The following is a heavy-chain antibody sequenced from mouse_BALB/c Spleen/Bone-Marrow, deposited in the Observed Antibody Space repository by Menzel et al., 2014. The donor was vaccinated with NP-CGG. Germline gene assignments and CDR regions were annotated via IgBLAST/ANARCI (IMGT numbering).Heavy chain of an antibody. CDR1: GYTFTSYW. V-gene: IGHV1S81*02. CDR2: INPSNGRT. CDR3: ARYLHYYGSSYGYFDV. J-gene: IGHJ1*01. D-gene: IGHD1-1*01. Sequence: VQLVESGAELVKPGASVKLSCKASGYTFTSYWMHWVKQRPGQGLEWIGEINPSNGRTNYNEKFKSKATLTVDKSSSTAYMQLGSLTSEDSAVYYCARYLHYYGSSYGYFDVWGAGTTVTVSS.